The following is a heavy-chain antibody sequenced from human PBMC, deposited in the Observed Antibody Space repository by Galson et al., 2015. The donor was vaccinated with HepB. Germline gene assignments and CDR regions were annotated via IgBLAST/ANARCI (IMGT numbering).Heavy chain of an antibody. V-gene: IGHV3-30-3*01. J-gene: IGHJ4*02. CDR2: ISYDGSNK. CDR3: ARADFWSGYGAESFDY. Sequence: SLRLSCAASGFTFSSYAMHWVRQAPGKGLEWVAVISYDGSNKYYADSVKGRFTISRDNSKNTLYLQMNSLRAEDTAVYYCARADFWSGYGAESFDYWGQGTLVTVSS. D-gene: IGHD3-3*01. CDR1: GFTFSSYA.